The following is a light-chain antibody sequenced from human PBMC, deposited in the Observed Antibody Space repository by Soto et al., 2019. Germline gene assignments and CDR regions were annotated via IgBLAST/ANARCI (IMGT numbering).Light chain of an antibody. CDR1: QSVSSN. CDR2: GAS. CDR3: QKYNNWLST. J-gene: IGKJ4*01. Sequence: EIVMTQSPATLSVSPGERATLSCRASQSVSSNLAWYQQKPGQAPRLLIYGASTRATGIPARFSGSGSGTEFTVTISSLKSEDFAVYYCQKYNNWLSTFGGGTKVEIK. V-gene: IGKV3-15*01.